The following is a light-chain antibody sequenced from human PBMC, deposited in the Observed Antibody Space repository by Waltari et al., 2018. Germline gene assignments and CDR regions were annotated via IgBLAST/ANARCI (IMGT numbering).Light chain of an antibody. V-gene: IGKV4-1*01. CDR2: WAS. CDR3: QQYYSTLLT. CDR1: KSILYSSNSKSY. J-gene: IGKJ4*01. Sequence: DIVMTQSPDSLAVSLGERATINCKSSKSILYSSNSKSYLAWYQQKPGQPPKLLISWASTRESGVPDRFSGSGSGTDFTLTITSLQAEDVAVYYCQQYYSTLLTFGGGTKVEIK.